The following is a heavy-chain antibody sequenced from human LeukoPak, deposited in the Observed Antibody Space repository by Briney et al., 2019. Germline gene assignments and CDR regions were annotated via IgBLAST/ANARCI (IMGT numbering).Heavy chain of an antibody. Sequence: PTETLSLTCTVSGGSISTYYWSWIRQPPGKGLEWIAYIYNSGSTNSNPSLKSRVTISVDTSQNQFSLRLSSVTAADTAVYYCARIYYDSGAYYRRAFDIWGQGTMVSVSS. CDR2: IYNSGST. J-gene: IGHJ3*02. CDR3: ARIYYDSGAYYRRAFDI. V-gene: IGHV4-59*01. D-gene: IGHD3-22*01. CDR1: GGSISTYY.